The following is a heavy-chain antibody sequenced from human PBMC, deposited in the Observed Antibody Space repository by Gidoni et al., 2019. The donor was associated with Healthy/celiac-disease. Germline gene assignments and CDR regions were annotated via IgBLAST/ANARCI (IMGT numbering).Heavy chain of an antibody. CDR1: GGSISSGGYS. Sequence: QLQLQESGSGLVKPSQTLSLTCAVSGGSISSGGYSWSWIRQPPGKGLEWIGYIYHSGSTYYNPYLKSRVTISVDRSKNQVSLKLSSVTAADTAVYYCARGVITMVRGVIITPLPHFDYWGQGTLVTVSS. D-gene: IGHD3-10*01. CDR2: IYHSGST. J-gene: IGHJ4*02. V-gene: IGHV4-30-2*01. CDR3: ARGVITMVRGVIITPLPHFDY.